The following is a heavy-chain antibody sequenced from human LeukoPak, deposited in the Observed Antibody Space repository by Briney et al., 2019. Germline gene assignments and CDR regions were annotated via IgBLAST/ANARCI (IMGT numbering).Heavy chain of an antibody. CDR3: GRNRLGKALDV. CDR1: GGTFSSYA. V-gene: IGHV1-2*02. J-gene: IGHJ3*01. Sequence: GASVKVSCKASGGTFSSYAISWVRQAPGQGLEWMGWIGPNRGDTSYAQKFQGRLTVTRDTSISTAYMEVSRLRSDDTAVYYCGRNRLGKALDVWGQGTMVTVSS. CDR2: IGPNRGDT. D-gene: IGHD7-27*01.